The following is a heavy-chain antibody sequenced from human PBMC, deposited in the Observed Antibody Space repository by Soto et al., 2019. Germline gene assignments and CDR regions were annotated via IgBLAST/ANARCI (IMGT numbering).Heavy chain of an antibody. V-gene: IGHV3-74*01. D-gene: IGHD4-17*01. CDR3: ARGPHYGYNWFEP. Sequence: GGSLRLSCAASGFTFSSYWMHWVRQAPGKGLVWVSRINSDGSSTSYADSVKGRFTISRDNAKNTLYLQMNSLRAEDKAVYYWARGPHYGYNWFEPWGQGTLVTVSS. CDR2: INSDGSST. CDR1: GFTFSSYW. J-gene: IGHJ5*02.